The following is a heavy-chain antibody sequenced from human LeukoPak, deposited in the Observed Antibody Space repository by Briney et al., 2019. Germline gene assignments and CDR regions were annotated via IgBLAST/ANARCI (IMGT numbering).Heavy chain of an antibody. CDR3: AMTPYSSGYY. D-gene: IGHD3-22*01. Sequence: GGSLRLSCAASGFTFSSYWMHWVRQAPGKGLVWVSRINTDGSNTNYADSVKGRFTISRDNAKNTLYLQMNSLRAEDTAVYYCAMTPYSSGYYWGLGTLVTVSS. CDR2: INTDGSNT. CDR1: GFTFSSYW. J-gene: IGHJ4*02. V-gene: IGHV3-74*01.